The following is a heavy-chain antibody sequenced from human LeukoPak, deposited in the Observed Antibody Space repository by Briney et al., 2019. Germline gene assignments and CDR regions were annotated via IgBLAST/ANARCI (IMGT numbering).Heavy chain of an antibody. Sequence: GSLKLSCKASGFTFTSYAMNWVRQAPGQGLEWISSMTPNSGNTCYAENFQGRFTITRNTSINTAYMQLSSLRTEDTAVSYRARGAYGDYPPSYYDYMDFRGRGTAVTVSS. J-gene: IGHJ6*03. CDR1: GFTFTSYA. V-gene: IGHV1-8*02. D-gene: IGHD4-17*01. CDR3: ARGAYGDYPPSYYDYMDF. CDR2: MTPNSGNT.